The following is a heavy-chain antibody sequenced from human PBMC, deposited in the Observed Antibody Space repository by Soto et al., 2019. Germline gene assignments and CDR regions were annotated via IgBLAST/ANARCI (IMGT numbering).Heavy chain of an antibody. Sequence: GGSLRLSCAASGFTFSNAWMNWVRQAPGKGLEWVGRIKSKTDGGTTDYAAPVKGRFTISRDDSKNTLYLQMNSLKTEDTAVYYCTTDSWDSSGWLDFDYWGQGTLVTVSS. D-gene: IGHD6-19*01. J-gene: IGHJ4*02. CDR3: TTDSWDSSGWLDFDY. CDR2: IKSKTDGGTT. V-gene: IGHV3-15*07. CDR1: GFTFSNAW.